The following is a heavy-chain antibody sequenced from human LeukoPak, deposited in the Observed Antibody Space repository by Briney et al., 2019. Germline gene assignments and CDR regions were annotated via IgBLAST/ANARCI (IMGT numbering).Heavy chain of an antibody. CDR1: GYTFTSYG. Sequence: GASVKVPCKASGYTFTSYGISWVRQAPGQGLEWMGWISAYNGNTNYAQKLQGRVTMTTDTSTSTAYMELRSLRSDDTAVYYRARDPYYYDSSGPNYPGRFDPWGQGTLVTVSS. D-gene: IGHD3-22*01. CDR3: ARDPYYYDSSGPNYPGRFDP. CDR2: ISAYNGNT. J-gene: IGHJ5*02. V-gene: IGHV1-18*01.